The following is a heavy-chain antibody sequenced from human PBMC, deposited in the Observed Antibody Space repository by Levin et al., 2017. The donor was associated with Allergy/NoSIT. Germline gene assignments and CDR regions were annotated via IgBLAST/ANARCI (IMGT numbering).Heavy chain of an antibody. CDR2: VSPTGLT. Sequence: SCTVSGGSMTNYYWSCIRQSAGKGLEFIGRVSPTGLTNYNPSLKSRVTMSLDTSKSQFSLRLTSVTAADTAIYYCARDIPGGWYFDLWGRGTLVTVSS. V-gene: IGHV4-4*07. J-gene: IGHJ2*01. CDR3: ARDIPGGWYFDL. D-gene: IGHD1-1*01. CDR1: GGSMTNYY.